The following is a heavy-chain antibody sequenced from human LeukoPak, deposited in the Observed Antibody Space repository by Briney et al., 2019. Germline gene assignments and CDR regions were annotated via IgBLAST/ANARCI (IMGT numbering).Heavy chain of an antibody. CDR2: ISGSGGDT. Sequence: GGSLKLSCAASGFTFRSYAIYWVRQAPGKGLEWVSGISGSGGDTYFADSVKGRFTISRDNSKNTVFLQMDSLRAEDTAVYYCAKTTAGYSSGRYPGWPVDYWGQGTLVTVSS. V-gene: IGHV3-23*01. CDR3: AKTTAGYSSGRYPGWPVDY. J-gene: IGHJ4*02. D-gene: IGHD6-19*01. CDR1: GFTFRSYA.